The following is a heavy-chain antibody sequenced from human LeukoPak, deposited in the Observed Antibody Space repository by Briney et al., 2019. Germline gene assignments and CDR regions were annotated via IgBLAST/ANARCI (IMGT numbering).Heavy chain of an antibody. Sequence: ASVKVSCKDSGGTFNSYAIRWVRQAPGQGLEWMGGIIPIFGTANYAQKFQGRVTITTDESTSTAYMELSSLRSEDTAVYYCARRGAHDYGDFYYYYYMDVWGKGTTVTVSS. V-gene: IGHV1-69*05. J-gene: IGHJ6*03. CDR2: IIPIFGTA. CDR3: ARRGAHDYGDFYYYYYMDV. CDR1: GGTFNSYA. D-gene: IGHD4-17*01.